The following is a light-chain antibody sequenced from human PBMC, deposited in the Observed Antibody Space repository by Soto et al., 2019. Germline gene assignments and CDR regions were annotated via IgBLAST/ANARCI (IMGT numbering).Light chain of an antibody. Sequence: DLVMTQSPLSLPVTPGEPASISCRSSQSLLHSNGYNYLDWYLQKPGQSPQLLIYLGSNRASGVPDRFSGSGSGTDFTLKISRVVAEDVGVYYCMQALQTLRTLTFGGGTKVEIK. V-gene: IGKV2-28*01. CDR3: MQALQTLRTLT. CDR1: QSLLHSNGYNY. CDR2: LGS. J-gene: IGKJ4*01.